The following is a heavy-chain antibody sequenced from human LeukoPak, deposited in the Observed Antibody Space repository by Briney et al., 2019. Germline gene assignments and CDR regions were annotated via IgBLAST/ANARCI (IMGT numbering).Heavy chain of an antibody. D-gene: IGHD2-2*01. J-gene: IGHJ5*02. Sequence: SQTLSLTCTVSGGSISSGGYYWSWIRQHPGKGLEWIGYIYYSGITYYNPSLKSRVTISVDTSKNQFSLKLSSVTAADTAVYYCERLAIRGCWSTSCRPRTTKHNWFDPWGQGTLVTVSS. V-gene: IGHV4-31*03. CDR2: IYYSGIT. CDR1: GGSISSGGYY. CDR3: ERLAIRGCWSTSCRPRTTKHNWFDP.